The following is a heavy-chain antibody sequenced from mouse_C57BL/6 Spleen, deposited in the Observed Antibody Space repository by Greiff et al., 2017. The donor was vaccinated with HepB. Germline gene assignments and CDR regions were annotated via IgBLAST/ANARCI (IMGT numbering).Heavy chain of an antibody. V-gene: IGHV5-17*01. Sequence: EVKVVESGGGLVKPGGSLKLSCAASGFTFSDYGMHWVRQAPEKGLEWVAYISSGSSTIYYADTVKGRFTISRDNAKNTLFLQMTSLRSEDTAMYYCARRSVYDWVNAMDYWGQGTSVTVSS. CDR2: ISSGSSTI. CDR3: ARRSVYDWVNAMDY. CDR1: GFTFSDYG. J-gene: IGHJ4*01. D-gene: IGHD2-12*01.